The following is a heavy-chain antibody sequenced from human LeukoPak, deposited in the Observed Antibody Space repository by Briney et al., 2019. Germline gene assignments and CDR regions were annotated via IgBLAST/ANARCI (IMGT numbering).Heavy chain of an antibody. CDR2: IYSGGIT. CDR3: ARARPSMWIDY. J-gene: IGHJ4*02. V-gene: IGHV3-66*01. CDR1: GFTVNDYY. Sequence: GGSLRLSCAASGFTVNDYYMSWVRQAPGKGLEWVSIIYSGGITSYADSVKGRFTISRDSSKNTLYLQMNSLRPEDTAVYYCARARPSMWIDYWGQGTLVTVSS. D-gene: IGHD5-12*01.